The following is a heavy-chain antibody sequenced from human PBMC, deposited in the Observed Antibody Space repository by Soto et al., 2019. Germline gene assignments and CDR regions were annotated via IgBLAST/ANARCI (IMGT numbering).Heavy chain of an antibody. V-gene: IGHV4-31*03. CDR1: GGSISSGGDY. D-gene: IGHD2-8*01. J-gene: IGHJ5*02. Sequence: QVQLQESGPGLVKPSQTLSLTCTVSGGSISSGGDYWSWIRQHPGKGLEWIGYIYYSGSTYYNPSLKSRVTISVDTSKNQFSLKLSSVTAADTAVYYCARTLQYCTNGVCYQYWFDPWGQGTLVTVAS. CDR3: ARTLQYCTNGVCYQYWFDP. CDR2: IYYSGST.